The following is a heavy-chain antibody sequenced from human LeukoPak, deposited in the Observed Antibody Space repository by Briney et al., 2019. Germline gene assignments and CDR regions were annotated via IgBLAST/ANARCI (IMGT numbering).Heavy chain of an antibody. V-gene: IGHV3-23*01. CDR2: ISGSGGST. D-gene: IGHD3-10*01. CDR3: AKAPMVRGAVFDY. J-gene: IGHJ4*02. CDR1: GFTFSSYA. Sequence: GGSLRLSCAASGFTFSSYAMSWVRQAPGKGLEWVSAISGSGGSTYYADSVKGRFTISRDNSKNTLYLQMNSLRAEDTAVCYCAKAPMVRGAVFDYWGQGTLVTVSS.